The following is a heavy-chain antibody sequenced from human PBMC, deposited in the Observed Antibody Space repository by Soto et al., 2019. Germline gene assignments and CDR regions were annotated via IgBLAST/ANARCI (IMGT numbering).Heavy chain of an antibody. CDR1: GFTVSSNY. Sequence: GSLRLSCAASGFTVSSNYMSWVRQAPGKGLEWVSVIYSGGSTYYADSVKGRFTISRDNSKNTLYLQMNSLRAEDTAVYYCARGQIRSSWYYFDYWGQGTLVTVSS. J-gene: IGHJ4*02. CDR3: ARGQIRSSWYYFDY. CDR2: IYSGGST. V-gene: IGHV3-53*01. D-gene: IGHD6-13*01.